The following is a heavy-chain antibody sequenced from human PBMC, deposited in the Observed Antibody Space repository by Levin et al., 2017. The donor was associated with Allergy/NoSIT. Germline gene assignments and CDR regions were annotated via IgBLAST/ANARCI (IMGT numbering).Heavy chain of an antibody. Sequence: PGGSLRLSCAASGFTFRDYYMSWIRQAPGKGLEWVSSISSSASTKYYADSVKGRCSISRDNAKNLLYLQINSLRAEDTAVYYGARVRGSYAFDIWGQGTMVTVSS. D-gene: IGHD3-16*01. V-gene: IGHV3-11*01. CDR2: ISSSASTK. CDR3: ARVRGSYAFDI. J-gene: IGHJ3*02. CDR1: GFTFRDYY.